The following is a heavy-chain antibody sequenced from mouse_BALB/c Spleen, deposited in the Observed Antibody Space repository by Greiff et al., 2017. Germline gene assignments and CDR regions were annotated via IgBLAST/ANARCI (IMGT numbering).Heavy chain of an antibody. CDR2: INPNNGGT. D-gene: IGHD1-2*01. CDR1: GYTFTDYN. J-gene: IGHJ2*01. V-gene: IGHV1-18*01. CDR3: ARPTIHYYYFDY. Sequence: EVQLQQSGPELVKPGASVKIPCKASGYTFTDYNMDWVKQSHGKSLEWIGDINPNNGGTIYNQKFKGKATLTVDKSSSTAYMELRSLTSEDTAVYYCARPTIHYYYFDYWGQGTTLTVSS.